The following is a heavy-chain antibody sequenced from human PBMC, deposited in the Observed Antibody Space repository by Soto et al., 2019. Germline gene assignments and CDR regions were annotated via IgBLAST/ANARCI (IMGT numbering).Heavy chain of an antibody. Sequence: QVQLVESGGGVVQPGRSLRLSCAASGFTFSSYGMHWVRQAPGKGLEWVAVISYDGSNKYYADSVKGRFTISSDNSKNTLYLQMNSLRAEDTAVYYCASGATPGGRYYYGMDVWGQGTTVTVSS. CDR3: ASGATPGGRYYYGMDV. D-gene: IGHD1-26*01. J-gene: IGHJ6*02. CDR1: GFTFSSYG. CDR2: ISYDGSNK. V-gene: IGHV3-30*03.